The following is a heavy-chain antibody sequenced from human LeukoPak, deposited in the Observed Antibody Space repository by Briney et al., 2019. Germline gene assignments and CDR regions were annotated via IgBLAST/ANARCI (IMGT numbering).Heavy chain of an antibody. D-gene: IGHD4-11*01. CDR2: IYYSGNI. V-gene: IGHV4-59*01. CDR1: GGSISTYY. Sequence: SETLSLTCTGSGGSISTYYWSWIRKSPGKGLEWNWNIYYSGNINYNPSLKSRVTMSLDTSENQFSLTLSSVTAADTAVYYCARVMKYDSSDYLLFDYWGQGTLVTVSS. CDR3: ARVMKYDSSDYLLFDY. J-gene: IGHJ4*02.